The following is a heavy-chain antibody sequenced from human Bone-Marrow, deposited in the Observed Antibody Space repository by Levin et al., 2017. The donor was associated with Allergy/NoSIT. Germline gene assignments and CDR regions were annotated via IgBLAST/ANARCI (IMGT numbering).Heavy chain of an antibody. D-gene: IGHD3-10*01. CDR2: IWYDGSNK. V-gene: IGHV3-33*01. CDR1: GFTFSSYG. Sequence: LSLTCAASGFTFSSYGMHWVRQAPGKGLEWVAVIWYDGSNKYYADSVKGRFTISRDNSKNTLYLQMNSLRAEDTAVYYCARDLLLWFGEFDYGMDVWGQGTTVTVSS. CDR3: ARDLLLWFGEFDYGMDV. J-gene: IGHJ6*02.